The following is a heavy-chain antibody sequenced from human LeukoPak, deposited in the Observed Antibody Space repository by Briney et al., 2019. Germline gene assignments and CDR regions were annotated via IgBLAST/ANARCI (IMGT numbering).Heavy chain of an antibody. J-gene: IGHJ5*02. CDR1: GYSFTDYY. CDR2: INPNSGGT. CDR3: ARADRLDGGPYLIGP. Sequence: ASVKVSCKTSGYSFTDYYMHWVRQAPGQGLEWMGWINPNSGGTSSAQKFQGRVTMTRDTSITTVYMEVSWLTSDDTAIYYCARADRLDGGPYLIGPWGQGTLVAVSS. V-gene: IGHV1-2*02. D-gene: IGHD2-21*01.